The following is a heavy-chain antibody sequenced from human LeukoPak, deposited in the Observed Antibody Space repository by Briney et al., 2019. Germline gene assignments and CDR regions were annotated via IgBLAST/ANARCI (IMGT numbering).Heavy chain of an antibody. D-gene: IGHD5-18*01. CDR2: VGGSGSST. J-gene: IGHJ4*02. V-gene: IGHV3-23*01. CDR1: GFTFSTYA. CDR3: AKGRVSWYTTMAFDY. Sequence: GGSLRLSCAASGFTFSTYAMTWVRQAPGKGLEWVSAVGGSGSSTYYADSVKGRFTISRDNSRNTLYLQMNSLRAEDTAIYYCAKGRVSWYTTMAFDYWGQGTLVTVSS.